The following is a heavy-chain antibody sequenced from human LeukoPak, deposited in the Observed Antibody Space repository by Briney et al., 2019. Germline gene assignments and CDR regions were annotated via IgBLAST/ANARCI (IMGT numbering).Heavy chain of an antibody. V-gene: IGHV1-2*02. CDR3: ARDGIYSRNFDAFDI. J-gene: IGHJ3*02. Sequence: GASVKVSCKASGYTFTAYYMHWERQAPGQGPEWMGWINPNSGGTDYAQKFQGRVTMTRDTSISTAYMELSSLTSDDTAVYYCARDGIYSRNFDAFDIWGQGTMVTVSS. CDR2: INPNSGGT. D-gene: IGHD6-13*01. CDR1: GYTFTAYY.